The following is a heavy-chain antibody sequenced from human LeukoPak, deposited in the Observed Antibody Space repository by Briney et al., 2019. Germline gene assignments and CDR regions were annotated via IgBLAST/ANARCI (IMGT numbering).Heavy chain of an antibody. D-gene: IGHD3-10*01. CDR1: GYTFTGYY. Sequence: ASVKVSCKASGYTFTGYYMHWVRQAPGQGLEWMGWINPNSGGTNYAQKFQGRVTMTRDTSISTAYMELSRLRSDDTAVYYCARDFTMVRGVNYAFDIWGQGTMVTVSS. CDR2: INPNSGGT. J-gene: IGHJ3*02. CDR3: ARDFTMVRGVNYAFDI. V-gene: IGHV1-2*02.